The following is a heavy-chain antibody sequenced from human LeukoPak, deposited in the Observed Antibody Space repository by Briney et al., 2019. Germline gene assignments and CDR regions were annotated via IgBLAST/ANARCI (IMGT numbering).Heavy chain of an antibody. D-gene: IGHD3-10*01. CDR2: ISSSGSTV. CDR1: GFRFSTFE. CDR3: AREYYLHH. Sequence: GGSLRLSCAASGFRFSTFEMNWVRQAPGKGLEWISYISSSGSTVHYADSVKGRFTVSRDNAQNSLFLQMNGLRDEDTAIYYCAREYYLHHGGQGTLVTVSS. V-gene: IGHV3-48*03. J-gene: IGHJ4*02.